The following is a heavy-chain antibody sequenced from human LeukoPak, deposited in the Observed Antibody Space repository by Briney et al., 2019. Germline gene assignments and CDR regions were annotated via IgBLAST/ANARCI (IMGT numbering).Heavy chain of an antibody. CDR1: GFAFSSFW. D-gene: IGHD5-18*01. V-gene: IGHV3-74*01. CDR3: AKLNSFGYDY. Sequence: GVSLRLSCAASGFAFSSFWMHWVRQPPGKGLVWVSRIDSDGSITTYADSVKGRFTISRDNAENTVYLQINSLRAEDTAVYYCAKLNSFGYDYWGQGVLVTVSS. J-gene: IGHJ4*02. CDR2: IDSDGSIT.